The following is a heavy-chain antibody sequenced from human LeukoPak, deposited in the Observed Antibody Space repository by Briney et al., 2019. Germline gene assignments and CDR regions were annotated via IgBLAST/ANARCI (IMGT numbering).Heavy chain of an antibody. CDR2: IDWDDDK. V-gene: IGHV2-70*11. D-gene: IGHD2-2*01. J-gene: IGHJ6*04. Sequence: SGPTLVNPTQTLTLTCTFSGFSLSTSATCVSWIREPHGKALEWLARIDWDDDKYYSTSLKTRLTISNDPTKDQVVLTMTNMDPVDTATYYCARISPSTDSRPDVWGKGTTVTVSS. CDR1: GFSLSTSATC. CDR3: ARISPSTDSRPDV.